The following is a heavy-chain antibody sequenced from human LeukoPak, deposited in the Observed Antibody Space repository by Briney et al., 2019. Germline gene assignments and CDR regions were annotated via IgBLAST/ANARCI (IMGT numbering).Heavy chain of an antibody. CDR1: GGSISSYY. CDR3: ARVRATLFGVAMDYMDV. Sequence: PSEALSLTCTVSGGSISSYYWSWVRQPPGKGLEGSGYIYYSGSTNDNPSLKSRVTISVDTSKNQLSLKLSSVTAADTAVYYCARVRATLFGVAMDYMDVWGKGTTVTVSS. V-gene: IGHV4-59*08. J-gene: IGHJ6*03. D-gene: IGHD3-3*01. CDR2: IYYSGST.